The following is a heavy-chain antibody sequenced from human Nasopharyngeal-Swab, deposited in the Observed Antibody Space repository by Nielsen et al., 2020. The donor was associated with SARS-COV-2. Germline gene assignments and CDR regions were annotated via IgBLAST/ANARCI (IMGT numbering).Heavy chain of an antibody. CDR2: ISSSSSYI. J-gene: IGHJ6*02. D-gene: IGHD6-19*01. CDR1: GFTFSSYA. CDR3: AREYSGWIPYYYYGMDV. Sequence: GESLKISCAASGFTFSSYAMSWVRQAPGKGLEWVSSISSSSSYIYYAGSVKGRFTISRDNAKNSLYLQMNSLRAEDTAVYYCAREYSGWIPYYYYGMDVWGQGTTVTVSS. V-gene: IGHV3-21*01.